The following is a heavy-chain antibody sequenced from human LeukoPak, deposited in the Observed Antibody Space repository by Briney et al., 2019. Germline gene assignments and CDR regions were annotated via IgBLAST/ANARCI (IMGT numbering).Heavy chain of an antibody. CDR2: IVVGSGNT. J-gene: IGHJ3*02. D-gene: IGHD5-18*01. CDR3: AAPRRGPHTLMDPRDAFDI. CDR1: RFTFISSG. V-gene: IGHV1-58*02. Sequence: GASVKVSCKASRFTFISSGMQWVRQARGQRLEWIGWIVVGSGNTNYAQKFQERVTITGDMSTSTAYMELSSLRSEDTAVYYCAAPRRGPHTLMDPRDAFDIWGQGTMVTVSS.